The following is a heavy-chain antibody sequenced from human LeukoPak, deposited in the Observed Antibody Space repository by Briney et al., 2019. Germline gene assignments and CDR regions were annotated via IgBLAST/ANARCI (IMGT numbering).Heavy chain of an antibody. J-gene: IGHJ4*02. Sequence: GASVKVSCKASGYTFTGYYMHWVRQAPGQGLEWMGWINPNSGGTNYAQKFQGRVTMARDTSISTAYMELSRLRSDDTAVYYCARGLFQIDYDYVWGSYRYPHNWGQGTLVTVSS. CDR1: GYTFTGYY. D-gene: IGHD3-16*02. CDR3: ARGLFQIDYDYVWGSYRYPHN. CDR2: INPNSGGT. V-gene: IGHV1-2*02.